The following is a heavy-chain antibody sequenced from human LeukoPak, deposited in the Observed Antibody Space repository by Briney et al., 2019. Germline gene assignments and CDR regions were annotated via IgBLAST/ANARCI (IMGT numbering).Heavy chain of an antibody. CDR3: ARFSYSSSDFDY. D-gene: IGHD6-6*01. CDR2: IYHSGTT. CDR1: GYSISTAYY. V-gene: IGHV4-38-2*02. Sequence: SETLSLTCSVSGYSISTAYYWGWIRQPPGKGLEWIGSIYHSGTTYYSPSLNSRVSISVDTSKNQFSLKLSSVTAADTAVYYCARFSYSSSDFDYWGQGTLVTVSS. J-gene: IGHJ4*02.